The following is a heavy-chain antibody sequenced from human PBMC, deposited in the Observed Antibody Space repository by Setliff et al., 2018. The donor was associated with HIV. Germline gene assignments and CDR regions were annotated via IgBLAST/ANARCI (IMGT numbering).Heavy chain of an antibody. CDR1: GFTFRNYA. CDR3: AKDPRAAVATICDY. J-gene: IGHJ4*02. CDR2: ISYDGSNQ. V-gene: IGHV3-30*04. Sequence: PGGSLRLSCAASGFTFRNYAMHWVRQAPGKGLEWVGVISYDGSNQYYADSVKGRFTISRDNSKNTPYLQMNSLRAEDTAVYYCAKDPRAAVATICDYWGQGTLVTVSS. D-gene: IGHD5-12*01.